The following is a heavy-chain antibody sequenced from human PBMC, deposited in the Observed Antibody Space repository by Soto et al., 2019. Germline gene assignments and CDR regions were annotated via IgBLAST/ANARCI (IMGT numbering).Heavy chain of an antibody. CDR2: INSDGSST. V-gene: IGHV3-74*01. CDR1: GFTFSSYW. D-gene: IGHD4-17*01. CDR3: ARATTVTTVDAFDI. Sequence: EVQLVESGGGLVQPGGSLRLSCAASGFTFSSYWMHWVRQAPGKGLVWVSRINSDGSSTSYADSVKGRFTISRDNAKNTLYLQMNRLRAEDTAVYYCARATTVTTVDAFDIWGQGTTVTVSS. J-gene: IGHJ3*02.